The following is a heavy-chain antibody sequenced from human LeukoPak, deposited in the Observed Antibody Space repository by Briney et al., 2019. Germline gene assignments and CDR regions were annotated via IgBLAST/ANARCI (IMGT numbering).Heavy chain of an antibody. V-gene: IGHV3-21*01. CDR1: GFTFGSYS. CDR3: ASQTPRRLPIAVADYFDY. Sequence: GGSLRLSCAVSGFTFGSYSMNWVRQAPGKGLEWVSFVSTSGSYIYYADSVKGRFTISRDNAKNSLYLQMNSLRAEDTAVYYCASQTPRRLPIAVADYFDYWGQGTLVTVSS. CDR2: VSTSGSYI. D-gene: IGHD6-19*01. J-gene: IGHJ4*02.